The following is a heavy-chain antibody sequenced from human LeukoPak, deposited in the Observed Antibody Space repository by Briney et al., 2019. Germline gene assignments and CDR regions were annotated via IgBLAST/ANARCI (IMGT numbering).Heavy chain of an antibody. CDR3: ARGLSPGNFDY. CDR1: GGSFSGYY. CDR2: INHSGST. V-gene: IGHV4-34*01. Sequence: PSETLSLTCAVYGGSFSGYYWSWIRQPPGKGLEWIGEINHSGSTNYNPSLKSRVTISVNTSKNQFSLKLSSVTAADTAVYYCARGLSPGNFDYWGQGTLVTVSS. J-gene: IGHJ4*02.